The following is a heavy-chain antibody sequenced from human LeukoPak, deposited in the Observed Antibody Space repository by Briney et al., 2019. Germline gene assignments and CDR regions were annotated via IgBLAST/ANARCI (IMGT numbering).Heavy chain of an antibody. J-gene: IGHJ3*02. D-gene: IGHD3-10*01. CDR2: IPSHGGSP. CDR3: ARGGLTYGLDI. Sequence: GGSLRLSYVASEFTFSSYVMYWVRQAPGKGLEFVSAIPSHGGSPDFANSVKGRFSISRDNSRNTVYLQMGSLRVEDTAVYYCARGGLTYGLDIWGQGTMVTVSS. CDR1: EFTFSSYV. V-gene: IGHV3-64*01.